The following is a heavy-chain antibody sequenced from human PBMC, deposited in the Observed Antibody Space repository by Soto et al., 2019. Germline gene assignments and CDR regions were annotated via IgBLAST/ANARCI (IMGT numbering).Heavy chain of an antibody. V-gene: IGHV4-30-4*01. CDR1: GGSISSGDYF. J-gene: IGHJ4*02. CDR3: ARRMPIDSYPFDY. CDR2: IYSTGST. Sequence: QVQLQESGPGLVKSSQTLSLTCTVSGGSISSGDYFWSWIRQPPGKGLVWIGYIYSTGSTYYNPALKNRVTISVDTSKNQFSLKLNSVTAADTAVYYCARRMPIDSYPFDYWGQGSLVTVSS. D-gene: IGHD2-2*01.